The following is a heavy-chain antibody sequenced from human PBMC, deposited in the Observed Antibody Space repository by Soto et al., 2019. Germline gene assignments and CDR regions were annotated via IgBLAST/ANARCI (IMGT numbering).Heavy chain of an antibody. D-gene: IGHD3-16*02. CDR1: GGSFSGYY. V-gene: IGHV4-34*01. CDR3: ARVRGSYRYRLYWYFDL. Sequence: SETLSLTCAVYGGSFSGYYWSWIRQPPGKGLEWIGEINHSGSTNYNPSLKSRVTISVDTSKNQFSLKLSSVTAADTAVYYCARVRGSYRYRLYWYFDLWGRGTLVTVSS. CDR2: INHSGST. J-gene: IGHJ2*01.